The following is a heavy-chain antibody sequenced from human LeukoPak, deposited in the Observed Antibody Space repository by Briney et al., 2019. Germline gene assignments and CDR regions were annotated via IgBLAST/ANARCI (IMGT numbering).Heavy chain of an antibody. CDR1: GFTFDDYA. J-gene: IGHJ4*02. V-gene: IGHV3-9*01. Sequence: GGSLRLSCAASGFTFDDYAMHWVRQAPGKGLEWVSGISWNSGSIGYADSVKGRFTISRDNAKNSLYLQMNSLRAEDTALYYCAKDMGRIAAAGRGYYFDYWGQGTLVTVSS. D-gene: IGHD6-13*01. CDR3: AKDMGRIAAAGRGYYFDY. CDR2: ISWNSGSI.